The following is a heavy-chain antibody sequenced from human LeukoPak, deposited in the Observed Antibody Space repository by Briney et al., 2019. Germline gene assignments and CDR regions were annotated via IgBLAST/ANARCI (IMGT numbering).Heavy chain of an antibody. D-gene: IGHD6-13*01. Sequence: GGSLRHSCAASGFTFSSYGMHWVRQAPGKGLEWVAVISYDGSNKYYADSVKGRFTISRDNSKNTLYLQMNSLRAEDTAVYYCAKDPAVGATAGQFDYWGQGTLVTVSS. CDR2: ISYDGSNK. J-gene: IGHJ4*02. V-gene: IGHV3-30*18. CDR3: AKDPAVGATAGQFDY. CDR1: GFTFSSYG.